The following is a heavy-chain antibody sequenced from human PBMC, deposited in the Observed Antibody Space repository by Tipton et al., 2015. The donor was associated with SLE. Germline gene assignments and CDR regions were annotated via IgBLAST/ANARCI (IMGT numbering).Heavy chain of an antibody. Sequence: QLVQSGAEVKKSGASVKVSCNTSGYAFTSYYIHWVRQAPGQGLEWMGVLNPSGGPPTYAQKFKGRVTMTSDTSTSIAYMDLISLRSDDTAVYYCARMPWDLQASDMWGQGTMVTVSS. CDR1: GYAFTSYY. D-gene: IGHD1-26*01. J-gene: IGHJ3*02. V-gene: IGHV1-46*01. CDR2: LNPSGGPP. CDR3: ARMPWDLQASDM.